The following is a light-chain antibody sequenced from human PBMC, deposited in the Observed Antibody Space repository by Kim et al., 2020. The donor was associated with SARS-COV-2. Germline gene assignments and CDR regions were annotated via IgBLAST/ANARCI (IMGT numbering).Light chain of an antibody. J-gene: IGLJ3*02. V-gene: IGLV3-1*01. CDR2: QVG. CDR1: KLGENK. CDR3: QAWNSSTGGV. Sequence: VSPGQTASIPCSEDKLGENKACGYQQKQGKPPVLAIYQVGKRPPGTPERFSGSNPGNTAILTTSGTQAMDEADYSCQAWNSSTGGVFGGGTKVTVL.